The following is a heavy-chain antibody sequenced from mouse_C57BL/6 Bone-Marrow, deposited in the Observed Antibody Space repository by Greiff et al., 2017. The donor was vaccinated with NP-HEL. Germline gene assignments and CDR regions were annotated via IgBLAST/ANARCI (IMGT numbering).Heavy chain of an antibody. CDR3: ARGILCQIGGFAY. J-gene: IGHJ3*01. D-gene: IGHD1-1*02. CDR1: GFTFSSYA. CDR2: ISDGGSYT. Sequence: EVMLVESGGGLVKPGGSLKLSCAASGFTFSSYAMSWVRQTPDKRLEWVATISDGGSYTYYPDNVKGRFTISRDNAKNNLYLQMSQLKSEDTAMYYCARGILCQIGGFAYWGQGTLVTVSA. V-gene: IGHV5-4*03.